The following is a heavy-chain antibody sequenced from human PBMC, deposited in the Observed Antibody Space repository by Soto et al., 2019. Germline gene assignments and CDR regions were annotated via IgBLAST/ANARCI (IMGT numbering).Heavy chain of an antibody. V-gene: IGHV3-64*01. Sequence: EVQLVESGGGLVQPGGSLRLSCAASGFTFSSYAMHWVRQAPGKGLEYVSAISSNGGSTYYANSVKGRFTISRDNSKTPLYFQRGGRGAEEMAVYSCARAGGGGYGFDYWGQGTLVTVSS. CDR3: ARAGGGGYGFDY. CDR1: GFTFSSYA. J-gene: IGHJ4*02. CDR2: ISSNGGST. D-gene: IGHD3-16*01.